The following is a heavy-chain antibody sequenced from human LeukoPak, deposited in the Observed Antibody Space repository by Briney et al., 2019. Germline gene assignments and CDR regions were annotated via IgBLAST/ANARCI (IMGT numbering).Heavy chain of an antibody. CDR2: IYYSGST. CDR1: GVSISSYY. D-gene: IGHD1-26*01. CDR3: ARDRRSFHAFDI. J-gene: IGHJ3*02. V-gene: IGHV4-59*01. Sequence: SETLSLTCTVSGVSISSYYWSWIRQPPGKGLEWIGYIYYSGSTNYNPSLKSRVTISVDTSKNQFSLKLSSVTAADTAVYYCARDRRSFHAFDIWGQGTMVTVSS.